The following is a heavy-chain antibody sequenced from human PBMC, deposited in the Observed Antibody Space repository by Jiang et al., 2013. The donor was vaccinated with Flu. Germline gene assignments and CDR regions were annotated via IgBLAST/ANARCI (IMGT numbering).Heavy chain of an antibody. CDR1: RVPHWVL. CDR2: ISHGRST. D-gene: IGHD4/OR15-4a*01. CDR3: ARKGELISMVAGGRWFDP. J-gene: IGHJ5*02. Sequence: LFEAFGDPVAHMCCPWRVPHWVLLELDPPAPRKGLEWMGEISHGRSTNYNPAVRSRLTLSVDTSKNQFSLRLTSVTAADTAVYYCARKGELISMVAGGRWFDPWGQGTLVTVSS. V-gene: IGHV4-34*01.